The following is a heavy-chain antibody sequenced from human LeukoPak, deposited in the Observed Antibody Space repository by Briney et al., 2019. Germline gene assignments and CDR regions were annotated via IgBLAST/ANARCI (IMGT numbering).Heavy chain of an antibody. CDR3: ARQAAAGTFWFDP. CDR2: MYYSGST. V-gene: IGHV4-39*01. CDR1: GGSISSSTYY. D-gene: IGHD6-13*01. Sequence: SETLSLTCTVSGGSISSSTYYWGWIRQPPGKGLEWIGSMYYSGSTYYNPSLKSRVTISVDTSKNQFSLKLNSVTAADTAVYFCARQAAAGTFWFDPWGLGTLVTVSS. J-gene: IGHJ5*02.